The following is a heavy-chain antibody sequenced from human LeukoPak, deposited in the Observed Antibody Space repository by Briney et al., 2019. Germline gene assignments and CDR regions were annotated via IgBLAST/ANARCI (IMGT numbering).Heavy chain of an antibody. CDR1: GFTFSNYA. CDR2: ISGGGDTT. Sequence: GGSLRLSCAASGFTFSNYAMSWVRQAPGKGLEWVSAISGGGDTTNYADSVKGRFTISRVNSKSTLYLQMNSLRTEDTAIYYCAKDRLYFGNDFGDYWGQGTLATVSS. CDR3: AKDRLYFGNDFGDY. J-gene: IGHJ4*02. V-gene: IGHV3-23*01. D-gene: IGHD3-9*01.